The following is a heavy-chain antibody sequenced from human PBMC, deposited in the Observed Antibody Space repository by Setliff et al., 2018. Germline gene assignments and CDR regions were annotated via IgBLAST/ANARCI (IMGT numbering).Heavy chain of an antibody. D-gene: IGHD2-2*01. V-gene: IGHV4-4*02. CDR1: GGSISSSNW. CDR2: IYDSGTT. CDR3: ASCRYQVPYDY. J-gene: IGHJ4*02. Sequence: SETLSLTCTVSGGSISSSNWWTWVRQPPGKGLEWIGEIYDSGTTYYNPSLKSRVTIFVDTSKNQFSLNLNSVTAADTGVYYCASCRYQVPYDYWGQGTLVTVSS.